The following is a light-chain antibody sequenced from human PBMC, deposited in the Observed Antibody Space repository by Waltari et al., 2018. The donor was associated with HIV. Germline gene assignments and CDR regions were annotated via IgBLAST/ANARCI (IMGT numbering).Light chain of an antibody. J-gene: IGLJ1*01. Sequence: QSALTQPASVSGSPGQSITISCTGTSSDVGSYNLVSWYQQYPGKVPKLMIYEVSKRPSGVATLCSGSKSGNTASLTISGLQAEDEADYYCCSYAGSSTPFVFGTATKVTVL. V-gene: IGLV2-23*02. CDR1: SSDVGSYNL. CDR3: CSYAGSSTPFV. CDR2: EVS.